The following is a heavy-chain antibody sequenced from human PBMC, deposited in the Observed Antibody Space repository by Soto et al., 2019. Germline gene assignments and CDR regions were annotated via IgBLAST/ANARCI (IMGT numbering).Heavy chain of an antibody. V-gene: IGHV4-38-2*02. CDR3: ARQDRVVAEGRWFDP. CDR2: VHYSGNT. D-gene: IGHD2-15*01. J-gene: IGHJ5*02. Sequence: SETLSLTCTVSGYSISSGYHWAWIRQPPGKGLEWLGSVHYSGNTYYNPSLKSRLTISVDKSKNQFSLNLSSVTAADTAVYYCARQDRVVAEGRWFDPWGRGTLVTVSS. CDR1: GYSISSGYH.